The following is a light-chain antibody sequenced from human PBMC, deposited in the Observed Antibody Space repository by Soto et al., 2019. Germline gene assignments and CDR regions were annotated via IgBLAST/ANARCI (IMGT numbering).Light chain of an antibody. Sequence: EIVMTQSPATLSVFPGERATLSCRASQSVSSNLAWYQQKPGQAPRLLIYDASTRATGIPARFSGSGSGTEFTLTISSLQAEDFAVYYCQQYNNWPPITFGQGTRLEIK. J-gene: IGKJ5*01. CDR3: QQYNNWPPIT. V-gene: IGKV3-15*01. CDR2: DAS. CDR1: QSVSSN.